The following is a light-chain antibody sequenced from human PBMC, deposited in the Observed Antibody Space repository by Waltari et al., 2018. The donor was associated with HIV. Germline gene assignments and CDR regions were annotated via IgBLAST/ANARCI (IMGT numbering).Light chain of an antibody. Sequence: SYVLTQAPSLSVAPGQKATISCGNLGRNRVQWYRQKPGRAPLLVVLDDVDRSSGIPARFSGARSGERATLTIRGVEAGDEADYYCQVWDRSYKEAVFGGGT. CDR3: QVWDRSYKEAV. J-gene: IGLJ2*01. CDR1: NLGRNR. CDR2: DDV. V-gene: IGLV3-21*02.